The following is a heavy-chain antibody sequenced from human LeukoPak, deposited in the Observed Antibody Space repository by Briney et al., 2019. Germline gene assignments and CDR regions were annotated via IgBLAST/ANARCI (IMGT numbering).Heavy chain of an antibody. CDR2: ISYDGRAE. CDR3: AKDWGSSDWYNWSDP. V-gene: IGHV3-30*18. CDR1: GFTIGNHG. D-gene: IGHD6-19*01. Sequence: GGSLRLSCAVSGFTIGNHGMHWVRQAAGKGLEWVAMISYDGRAEYYRDSVKGRLSISRDNSNNMLYLQMNSLRVEDTAVYYCAKDWGSSDWYNWSDPWGQGTLVTVSS. J-gene: IGHJ5*02.